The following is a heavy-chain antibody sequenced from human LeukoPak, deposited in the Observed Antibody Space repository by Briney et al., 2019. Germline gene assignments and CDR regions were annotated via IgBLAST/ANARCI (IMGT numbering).Heavy chain of an antibody. CDR2: IYPGDSDT. J-gene: IGHJ6*02. Sequence: GESLKISCKGSGYSFTSYWIGWVRQLPGKGLEWMGIIYPGDSDTRYSPSFQGQVTISADKSISTAYLQWSSLKASDTAMYYCARRTHGDYLGYGMDVWGQGTTVTVSS. CDR3: ARRTHGDYLGYGMDV. CDR1: GYSFTSYW. D-gene: IGHD4-17*01. V-gene: IGHV5-51*01.